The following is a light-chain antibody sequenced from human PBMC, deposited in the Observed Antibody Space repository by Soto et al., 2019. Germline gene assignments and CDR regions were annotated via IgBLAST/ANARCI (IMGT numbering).Light chain of an antibody. V-gene: IGLV6-57*04. CDR1: SGSIASNY. Sequence: NFMLTQPHSVSESPGKTVTISCTRSSGSIASNYVQWYQQRPGSAPTTVIFDDDQRRSGVPDRFSGSIDSSSNSASLTISGLTNEDEAYYYCQSYDSTKAVFGGGTKLTVL. CDR3: QSYDSTKAV. J-gene: IGLJ2*01. CDR2: DDD.